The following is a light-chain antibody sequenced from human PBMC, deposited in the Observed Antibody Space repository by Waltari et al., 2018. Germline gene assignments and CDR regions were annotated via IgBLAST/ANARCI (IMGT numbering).Light chain of an antibody. Sequence: QSALTQPASVSASPGQSITISCTGTSSDIGSYDLVSWYQQHPGKAPKLIVYAVRERPSGVSSRFSVSKSGNTASLTISGLQAEDEADYYCSSAGDGTLLFGGGTKLTVL. CDR2: AVR. J-gene: IGLJ3*02. V-gene: IGLV2-23*02. CDR1: SSDIGSYDL. CDR3: CSSAGDGTLL.